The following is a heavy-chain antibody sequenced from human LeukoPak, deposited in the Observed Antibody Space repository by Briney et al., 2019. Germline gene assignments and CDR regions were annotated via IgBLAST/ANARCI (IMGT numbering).Heavy chain of an antibody. CDR2: IIPILGIA. J-gene: IGHJ5*02. Sequence: SVKVSCKASGGTFSSYAISWVRQAPGQGPEWMGRIIPILGIANYAQKFQGRVAITADKSTSTAYMELSSLRSEDTAVYYCASHDFWSGYYPWGQGTLVTVSS. CDR1: GGTFSSYA. V-gene: IGHV1-69*04. D-gene: IGHD3-3*01. CDR3: ASHDFWSGYYP.